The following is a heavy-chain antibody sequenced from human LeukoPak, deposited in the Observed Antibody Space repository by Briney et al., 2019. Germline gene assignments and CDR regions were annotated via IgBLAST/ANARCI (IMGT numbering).Heavy chain of an antibody. D-gene: IGHD6-6*01. CDR2: IYISGST. V-gene: IGHV4-4*07. Sequence: SETLSLTCTVSGGSISSYYWSWIRQPAGKGLEWIGRIYISGSTNYNPSLKSRVTMSVDTSKNQFSLKLSSVTAADTAVYYCARDRFLVAARPYWFDPWGQGTLVTVSS. CDR3: ARDRFLVAARPYWFDP. J-gene: IGHJ5*02. CDR1: GGSISSYY.